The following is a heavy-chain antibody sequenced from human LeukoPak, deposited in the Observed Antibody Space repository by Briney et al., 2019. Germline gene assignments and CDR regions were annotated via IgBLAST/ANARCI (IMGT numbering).Heavy chain of an antibody. D-gene: IGHD6-19*01. CDR2: IYYSGST. V-gene: IGHV4-59*01. J-gene: IGHJ3*02. Sequence: SETLSLTCTVSGASITDYYWSWIRQPPGKGLEWIGDIYYSGSTNYNPSLKSRVTMSLDTSKLQFSLKLSSVTAADTAVYYCARDQSSGRDAFDIWGQGTMVTVSS. CDR3: ARDQSSGRDAFDI. CDR1: GASITDYY.